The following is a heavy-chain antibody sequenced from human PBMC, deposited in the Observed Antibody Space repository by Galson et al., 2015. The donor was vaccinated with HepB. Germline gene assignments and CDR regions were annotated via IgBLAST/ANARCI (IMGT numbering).Heavy chain of an antibody. CDR2: ISWNSGSI. Sequence: SLRLSCAASGFTFDDYAMHWVRQAPGKGLEWVSGISWNSGSIGYADSVKGRFTISRDNAENSLYLQMSSLRAEDTAVYYCVRENYANPDSWGQGTLVTVSS. D-gene: IGHD3-16*01. J-gene: IGHJ5*01. CDR3: VRENYANPDS. V-gene: IGHV3-9*01. CDR1: GFTFDDYA.